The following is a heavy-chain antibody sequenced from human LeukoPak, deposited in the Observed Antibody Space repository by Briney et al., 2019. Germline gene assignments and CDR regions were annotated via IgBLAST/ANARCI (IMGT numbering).Heavy chain of an antibody. Sequence: ASVKVSCKASGGTFSSYAISWVRQAPGQGLEWMGGIIPIFGTANYAQKFQGRVTITADESTSTAYMELSSLRSGDTAVYYCARVSEVGYSGYDPPSQYYFDYWGQGTLVTVSS. D-gene: IGHD5-12*01. CDR2: IIPIFGTA. J-gene: IGHJ4*02. CDR3: ARVSEVGYSGYDPPSQYYFDY. CDR1: GGTFSSYA. V-gene: IGHV1-69*13.